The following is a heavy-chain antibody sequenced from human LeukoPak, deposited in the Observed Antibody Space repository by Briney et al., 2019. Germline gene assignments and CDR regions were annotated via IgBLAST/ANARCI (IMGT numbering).Heavy chain of an antibody. CDR2: IYYSGST. Sequence: PSETLSLTCTVSGGSISSSYWSWIRQPPGKGLEWIGYIYYSGSTNYNPSLKSRVTISVDTSKNQFSLKLSSVTAADTAVYYCARYLDYGGNSRVFQHWGQGTLVTVSS. D-gene: IGHD4-23*01. CDR1: GGSISSSY. V-gene: IGHV4-59*12. CDR3: ARYLDYGGNSRVFQH. J-gene: IGHJ1*01.